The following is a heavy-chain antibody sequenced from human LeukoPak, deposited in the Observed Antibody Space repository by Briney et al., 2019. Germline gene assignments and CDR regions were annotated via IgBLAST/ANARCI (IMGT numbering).Heavy chain of an antibody. J-gene: IGHJ6*02. Sequence: ASVKLSCKASGYTFTSYGISWVRQAPGKGLEWMGWISAYDGNTNYAQTLQGRVTMTTDTSTSTAYMELRSLRSDDTAVYYCARGYCSGGSCSHYGMDVWGQGTTVTVSS. V-gene: IGHV1-18*01. CDR3: ARGYCSGGSCSHYGMDV. CDR2: ISAYDGNT. CDR1: GYTFTSYG. D-gene: IGHD2-15*01.